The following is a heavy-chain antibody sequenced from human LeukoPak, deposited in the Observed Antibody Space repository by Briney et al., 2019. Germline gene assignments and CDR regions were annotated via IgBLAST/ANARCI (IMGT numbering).Heavy chain of an antibody. CDR1: GFTFSSYS. V-gene: IGHV3-48*01. CDR2: ISSSSSTI. Sequence: GGSLRLSCVASGFTFSSYSMNWVRQAPGKGLEWVSYISSSSSTIYYADSVKGRFTISRDNAKNSLYLQMNSLRAEDTAVYYCARTSGGDGYFDWFVAFDIWGQGTMVTVSS. D-gene: IGHD3-9*01. J-gene: IGHJ3*02. CDR3: ARTSGGDGYFDWFVAFDI.